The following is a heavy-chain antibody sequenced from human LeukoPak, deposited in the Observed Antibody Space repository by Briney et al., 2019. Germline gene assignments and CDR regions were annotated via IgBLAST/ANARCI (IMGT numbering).Heavy chain of an antibody. V-gene: IGHV4-34*01. Sequence: SESLSLARAVYGASFSGYYWRSIRPPPGKGLEWSGEINLSGSTNYNPSPKSRVTISVDTSKNQFSLKLSSVAAADTAVYYCARGLGIVVVPAAKYAFDIWGQGTMVTVSS. D-gene: IGHD2-2*01. CDR2: INLSGST. CDR1: GASFSGYY. J-gene: IGHJ3*02. CDR3: ARGLGIVVVPAAKYAFDI.